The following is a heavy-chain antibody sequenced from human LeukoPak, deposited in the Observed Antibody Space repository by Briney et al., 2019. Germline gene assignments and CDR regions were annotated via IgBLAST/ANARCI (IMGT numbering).Heavy chain of an antibody. CDR3: AGDRSEFDY. CDR1: GGSISNYY. Sequence: SETLSLTCTVSGGSISNYYWSWIRQPPGKGLEWIGYIYYSGSTNYNPSLKSRVTISVDTSKNQFSLKLSSVTAADTAVYYCAGDRSEFDYWGQGTLVTVSS. J-gene: IGHJ4*02. CDR2: IYYSGST. V-gene: IGHV4-59*01.